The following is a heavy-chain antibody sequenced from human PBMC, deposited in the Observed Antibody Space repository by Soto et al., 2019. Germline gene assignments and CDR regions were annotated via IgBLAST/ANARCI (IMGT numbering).Heavy chain of an antibody. CDR1: GGSISSYY. J-gene: IGHJ4*02. V-gene: IGHV4-59*08. D-gene: IGHD5-18*01. CDR2: IYYSGST. Sequence: QVQLQESGPGLVKPSETLSLTCTVSGGSISSYYWSWIRQPPGKGLEWIGYIYYSGSTNYNPSLKSRVTISVDTSKNQFSLKLSSVTAADTAVYYCASGYGSCFDYWGQGTLVTVSS. CDR3: ASGYGSCFDY.